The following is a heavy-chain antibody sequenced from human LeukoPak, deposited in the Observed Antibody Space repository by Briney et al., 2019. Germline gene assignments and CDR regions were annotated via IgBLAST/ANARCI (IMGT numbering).Heavy chain of an antibody. D-gene: IGHD4-11*01. Sequence: GGSLRLSCAASGFTFSSYEMNWVRQAPGKGLEWVSGITGSGGSTYYADSVKGRFTISRDNSKNTLYLQMNSLRAEDTAVYYCAAMTSVTTGDYWGQGTLVTVSS. V-gene: IGHV3-23*01. CDR2: ITGSGGST. CDR1: GFTFSSYE. CDR3: AAMTSVTTGDY. J-gene: IGHJ4*02.